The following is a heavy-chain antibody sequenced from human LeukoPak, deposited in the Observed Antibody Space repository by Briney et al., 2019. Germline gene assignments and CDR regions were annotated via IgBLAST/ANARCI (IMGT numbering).Heavy chain of an antibody. D-gene: IGHD1-26*01. CDR2: IKQDGGEI. CDR1: GFPLSDYW. V-gene: IGHV3-7*01. CDR3: ARDMIVGATHFDY. Sequence: GGSLRLSCAASGFPLSDYWMSWVRQAPGKGLEWVANIKQDGGEIYYVDSVKGRFTISRDNAKNSLYLQMNSLTAEDTAVYYCARDMIVGATHFDYWGQGTLVTVSS. J-gene: IGHJ4*02.